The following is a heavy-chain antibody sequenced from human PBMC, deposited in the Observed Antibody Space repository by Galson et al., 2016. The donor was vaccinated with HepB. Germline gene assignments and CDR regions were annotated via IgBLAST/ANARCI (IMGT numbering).Heavy chain of an antibody. CDR3: ASFGDWDYYGVDV. CDR1: GFSFSGYS. CDR2: ITSSSGSI. D-gene: IGHD3-16*01. V-gene: IGHV3-48*01. J-gene: IGHJ4*02. Sequence: SLRLSCAASGFSFSGYSMNWVRQAPGKGLEWLSHITSSSGSIYYADSVKGRFAISRDNAKNSLFLQMNFLRAEDTAVYYCASFGDWDYYGVDVWGQGTLVAVSS.